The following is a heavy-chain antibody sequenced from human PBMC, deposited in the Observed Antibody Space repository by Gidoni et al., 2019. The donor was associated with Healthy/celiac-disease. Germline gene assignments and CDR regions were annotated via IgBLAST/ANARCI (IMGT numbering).Heavy chain of an antibody. V-gene: IGHV1-8*01. D-gene: IGHD3-3*01. CDR1: GYTFTSYE. Sequence: QVPLPDSGAEVTNPASSVKVCCKPSGYTFTSYEINWVRQATGQGLEWMGWMNPTSGNTGYAQKFQGRVTMTRNTSISTAYMELSRLRSEDTAVYYCARPGFGVVIGPDWGQGTLVTVSS. J-gene: IGHJ4*02. CDR2: MNPTSGNT. CDR3: ARPGFGVVIGPD.